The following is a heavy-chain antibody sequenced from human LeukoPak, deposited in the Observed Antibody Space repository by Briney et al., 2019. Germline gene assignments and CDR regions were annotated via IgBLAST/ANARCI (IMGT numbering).Heavy chain of an antibody. CDR1: GYTFTSYG. Sequence: ASVKVSCKASGYTFTSYGISWVRQAPGQGLEWMGWISDYNGNTNYAQKLQGRVTMTTDTSTSTAYMELRSLRSDDTAVYYCARGVDCSGGSCYGGDYYYYYMDVWGKGTTVTVSS. V-gene: IGHV1-18*01. CDR2: ISDYNGNT. D-gene: IGHD2-15*01. CDR3: ARGVDCSGGSCYGGDYYYYYMDV. J-gene: IGHJ6*03.